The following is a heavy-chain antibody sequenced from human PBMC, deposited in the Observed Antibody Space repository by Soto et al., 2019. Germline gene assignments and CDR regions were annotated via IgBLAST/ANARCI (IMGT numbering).Heavy chain of an antibody. CDR3: ARGSGRTSWIFDY. J-gene: IGHJ4*02. Sequence: GASVKVSCKASGYAFINYAVHWVCQAPGQRLEWLGWSSADNGDIKYSQEFQGRVAITRDPSANTVYMELSNLKSEDMAIYYCARGSGRTSWIFDYWGQGTPVTVSS. CDR2: SSADNGDI. CDR1: GYAFINYA. V-gene: IGHV1-3*02. D-gene: IGHD2-2*01.